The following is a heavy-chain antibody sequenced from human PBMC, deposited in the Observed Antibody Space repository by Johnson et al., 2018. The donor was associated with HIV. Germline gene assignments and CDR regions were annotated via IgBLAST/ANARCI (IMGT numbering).Heavy chain of an antibody. CDR3: ARGPGYGSSWYVNTDAFDI. CDR2: VNWNGGTT. V-gene: IGHV3-20*04. Sequence: MLLVESGGGVVRPGGSLRLSCAASGFIFEDYGMSWVRQLPGKGLEWVSGVNWNGGTTGYADSVKGRLTISRANAKSTLYLQMNSLRAEDTALYYCARGPGYGSSWYVNTDAFDIWGQGTMVTVSS. CDR1: GFIFEDYG. D-gene: IGHD6-13*01. J-gene: IGHJ3*02.